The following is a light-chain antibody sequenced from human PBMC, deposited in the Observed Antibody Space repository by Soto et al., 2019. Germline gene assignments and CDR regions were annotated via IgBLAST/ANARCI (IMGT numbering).Light chain of an antibody. CDR2: GAS. V-gene: IGKV3-15*01. CDR1: QSISSN. Sequence: EVWMIPSPATLSVPPGESAPLSCWASQSISSNLAWYQQKAGQAPRLIIYGASTRATGIPARFSGSGSGTEFTLTINSLQSEDFAVYFCQQYNNWRAFGQGTKVDIK. CDR3: QQYNNWRA. J-gene: IGKJ1*01.